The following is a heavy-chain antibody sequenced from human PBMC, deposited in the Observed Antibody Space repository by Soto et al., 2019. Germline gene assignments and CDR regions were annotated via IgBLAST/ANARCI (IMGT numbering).Heavy chain of an antibody. Sequence: ASVKVSCKASGYTYTVYYRHWVRQAPGQGLEWMGWINPNSGGTNYAQKFQGWVTMTRDTSISTAYMELSRLRSDDTAVYYCARDRSAFIAAAGPTKGYWFDPWGQGTLVTVSS. CDR1: GYTYTVYY. D-gene: IGHD6-13*01. V-gene: IGHV1-2*04. J-gene: IGHJ5*02. CDR2: INPNSGGT. CDR3: ARDRSAFIAAAGPTKGYWFDP.